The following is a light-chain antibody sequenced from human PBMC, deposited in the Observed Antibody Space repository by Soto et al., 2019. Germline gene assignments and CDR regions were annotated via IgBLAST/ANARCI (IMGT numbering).Light chain of an antibody. CDR3: SSYVGYNHLV. CDR1: SSDVGDYDH. CDR2: EVT. Sequence: QSALTQPPSASGSPGQSVTISCTGTSSDVGDYDHVSWYRQHPGKAPKLLILEVTKRPPGVPDRFSGSKSGNTASLTVSGLQAEDESDYYCSSYVGYNHLVFGGGTKLTVL. J-gene: IGLJ2*01. V-gene: IGLV2-8*01.